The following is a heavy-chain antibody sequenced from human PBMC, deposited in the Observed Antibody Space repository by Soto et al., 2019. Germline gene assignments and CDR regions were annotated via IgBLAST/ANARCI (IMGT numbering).Heavy chain of an antibody. CDR3: AKDSGRGSADYYFDY. CDR1: GFTFSYYG. CDR2: ISNDGKDE. Sequence: QVQLVESGGGVVQPGRSLRLSCAASGFTFSYYGMHWVRQAPGKGLEWVAVISNDGKDEYIGDSVRGRFAISRDNSKNTLYLQMYSLRPEDTAVYYCAKDSGRGSADYYFDYWGQGTLVTVSS. D-gene: IGHD3-10*01. J-gene: IGHJ4*02. V-gene: IGHV3-30*18.